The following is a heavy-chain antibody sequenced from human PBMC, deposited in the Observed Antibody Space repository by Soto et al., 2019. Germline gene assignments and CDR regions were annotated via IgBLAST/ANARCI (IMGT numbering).Heavy chain of an antibody. CDR1: GFSLSTSGMC. CDR3: ARITSAAGTVMIFDY. V-gene: IGHV2-70*01. J-gene: IGHJ4*02. Sequence: SGPTVVNPTQTLTLTCTFSGFSLSTSGMCVSWIRQPPGKALEWLALIDWDDDKYYSTSLKTRLTISKDTSKNQVVLTMTNMDPVDTATYYCARITSAAGTVMIFDYWGQGTLVTVSS. D-gene: IGHD6-13*01. CDR2: IDWDDDK.